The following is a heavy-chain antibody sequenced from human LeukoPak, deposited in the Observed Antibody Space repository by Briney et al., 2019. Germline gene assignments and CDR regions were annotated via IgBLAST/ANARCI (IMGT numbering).Heavy chain of an antibody. CDR3: AKEGAGFDT. CDR1: GFTFSDYY. Sequence: AGSLRLSCAASGFTFSDYYMSWIRQAPGKGLEWLSYINIGGTNTHYADSVKGRFTISRDNAKKSLYLQMNNLIPEDTAGYFFAKEGAGFDTWGQGVLVTVSS. J-gene: IGHJ5*02. CDR2: INIGGTNT. V-gene: IGHV3-11*01.